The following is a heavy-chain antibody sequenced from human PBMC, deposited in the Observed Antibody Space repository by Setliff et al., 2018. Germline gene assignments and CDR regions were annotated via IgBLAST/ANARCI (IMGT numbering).Heavy chain of an antibody. CDR2: MHPSGVGT. V-gene: IGHV1-46*01. D-gene: IGHD4-17*01. Sequence: ASVKVSCKASGYSFPTDYIHWVRQAPGQELEWMGIMHPSGVGTSGPQKFQGRVTMTRDESTSTAYMELNSLRSEDTAIYYCARDSYGDNLPYNWFAPWGQGTLVTVSS. CDR3: ARDSYGDNLPYNWFAP. CDR1: GYSFPTDY. J-gene: IGHJ5*02.